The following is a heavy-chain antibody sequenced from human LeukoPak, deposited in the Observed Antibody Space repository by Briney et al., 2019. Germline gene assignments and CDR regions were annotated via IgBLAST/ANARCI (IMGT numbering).Heavy chain of an antibody. CDR3: ARGPLTGSMLGDFDY. Sequence: PGGSLTLPCAVSGLTVSNNYMSWVRQPPGKGLEWVAGIIWNGDSTDYADSVKGRFTISRDNARNSLYVQMNSLRAEDTALYYCARGPLTGSMLGDFDYWGQGTLVTVSS. CDR1: GLTVSNNY. J-gene: IGHJ4*02. D-gene: IGHD7-27*01. V-gene: IGHV3-20*04. CDR2: IIWNGDST.